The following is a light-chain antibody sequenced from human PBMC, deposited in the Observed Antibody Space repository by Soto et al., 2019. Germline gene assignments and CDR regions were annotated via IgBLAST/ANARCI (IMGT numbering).Light chain of an antibody. CDR3: QQYDKWPPT. CDR1: QSISSK. CDR2: DAS. V-gene: IGKV3-15*01. J-gene: IGKJ4*01. Sequence: EIVMTQSPATLSVSPGERATLSCRASQSISSKLAWYQQRPGQAPRILIFDASTRATGVPVRFRGSGSGTEFTLTISGLQSEDFAVYCCQQYDKWPPTFGGGTKVDIK.